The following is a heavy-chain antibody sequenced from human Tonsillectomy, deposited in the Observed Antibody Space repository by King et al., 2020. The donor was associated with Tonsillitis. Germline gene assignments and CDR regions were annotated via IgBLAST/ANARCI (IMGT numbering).Heavy chain of an antibody. CDR1: EFTFSNYA. CDR3: AKGGYGVWYFDY. Sequence: QLVQSGGGLVQPGGSLRLSCVASEFTFSNYAMSWARQAPGKGLEWVSTVSDSGVGTFYADSVKGRFTISRDNSKNTLYLQMNSLRAEDTAVYYCAKGGYGVWYFDYWGQGTQVTVSS. J-gene: IGHJ4*02. CDR2: VSDSGVGT. V-gene: IGHV3-23*04. D-gene: IGHD4-17*01.